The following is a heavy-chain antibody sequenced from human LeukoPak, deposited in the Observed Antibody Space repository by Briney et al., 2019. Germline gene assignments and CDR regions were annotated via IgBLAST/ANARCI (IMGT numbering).Heavy chain of an antibody. V-gene: IGHV1-18*04. D-gene: IGHD3-3*01. CDR1: GYSFTSYG. CDR3: ARVRFLEWFVDY. Sequence: ASVKVSCKASGYSFTSYGITWVREAPGQGPEWMGWISGSTGNTHYAQNVQGRVTMTTDTATSTAYMELRSLGSDDTAVYYCARVRFLEWFVDYWGQGTLVTVSS. CDR2: ISGSTGNT. J-gene: IGHJ4*02.